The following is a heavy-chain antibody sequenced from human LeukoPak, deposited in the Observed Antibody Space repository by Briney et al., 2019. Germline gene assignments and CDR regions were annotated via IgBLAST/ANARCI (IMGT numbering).Heavy chain of an antibody. CDR3: AREKRDHYFTTYYYGMDV. CDR1: GGTFSSYA. V-gene: IGHV1-69*13. D-gene: IGHD2/OR15-2a*01. J-gene: IGHJ6*04. CDR2: IIPIFGTA. Sequence: SVKVSRKASGGTFSSYAISWVRQAPGQGLEWMGGIIPIFGTANYAQKFQGRVTITADESTSTAYMELSSLRSEDTAVYYCAREKRDHYFTTYYYGMDVWGKGTTVTVSS.